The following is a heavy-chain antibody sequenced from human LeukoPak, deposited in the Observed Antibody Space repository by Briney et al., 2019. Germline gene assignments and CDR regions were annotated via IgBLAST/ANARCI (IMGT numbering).Heavy chain of an antibody. J-gene: IGHJ4*01. CDR1: GFTISSHG. Sequence: GGSLRLSCVASGFTISSHGMHWVRQVPGKGLMWVSRINGDGSRIHYGDSVKGRFTISRDNAKNTLYLQITSLRGDDTAIYFCARDALGGRTKFDSWGHGSLVTVSS. CDR2: INGDGSRI. V-gene: IGHV3-74*01. CDR3: ARDALGGRTKFDS. D-gene: IGHD3-16*01.